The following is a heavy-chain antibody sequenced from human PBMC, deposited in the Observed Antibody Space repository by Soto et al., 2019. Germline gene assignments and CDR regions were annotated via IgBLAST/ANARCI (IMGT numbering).Heavy chain of an antibody. Sequence: QVQLVESGGGVVQPGRSLRLSCAASGFTFSSYAMHWVRQAPGKGLEWVAVISYDGSNKYYADSVKGRFTISRDNSKNPLYLQMNSLRAEDMAVYYCARGPGRRDGYNYGYWGQGTLVTVSS. D-gene: IGHD5-12*01. J-gene: IGHJ4*02. CDR2: ISYDGSNK. CDR3: ARGPGRRDGYNYGY. CDR1: GFTFSSYA. V-gene: IGHV3-30-3*01.